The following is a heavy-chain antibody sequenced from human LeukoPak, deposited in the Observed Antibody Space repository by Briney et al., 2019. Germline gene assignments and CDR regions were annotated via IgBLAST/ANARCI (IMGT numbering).Heavy chain of an antibody. D-gene: IGHD6-19*01. CDR3: ARGPRLAVANNRPLDY. CDR1: GYSISSGYY. CDR2: INHSGST. Sequence: SETLSLTCTVSGYSISSGYYWGWIRQPPGKGLEWIGEINHSGSTNYNPSLKSRVTISVDTSKNQLSLKLSSVTAADTAVYYCARGPRLAVANNRPLDYWGQGTLVTVSS. J-gene: IGHJ4*02. V-gene: IGHV4-38-2*02.